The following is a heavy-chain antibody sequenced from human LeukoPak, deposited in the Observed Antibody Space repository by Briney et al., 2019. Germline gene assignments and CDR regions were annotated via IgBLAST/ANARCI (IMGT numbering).Heavy chain of an antibody. D-gene: IGHD3-3*01. V-gene: IGHV3-21*01. CDR1: GFTFSSYS. CDR2: ISSSSSYI. Sequence: GGSLRLSCAASGFTFSSYSMNWVRQAPWKGLEWVSSISSSSSYIYYADSVKGRFTISRDNAKNSLYLQMNSLRAEDTAVYYCARATGDDFWPFDYWGQGTLVTVSS. J-gene: IGHJ4*02. CDR3: ARATGDDFWPFDY.